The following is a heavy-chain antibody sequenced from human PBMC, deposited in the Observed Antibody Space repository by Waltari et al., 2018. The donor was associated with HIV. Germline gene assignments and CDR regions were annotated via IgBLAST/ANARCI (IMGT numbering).Heavy chain of an antibody. CDR3: ASPPVYDYLWGTNGDY. J-gene: IGHJ4*02. CDR2: IYYSWST. Sequence: QLQLQESGQGLVKHSETLSRTCTVSGDYISSSSYYWGWIRQHPGKGLEWIGSIYYSWSTYYNPSLKSRVTISVDTSKNQFSLKLSSVTAADTAVYYCASPPVYDYLWGTNGDYWGQGALVTVSS. CDR1: GDYISSSSYY. D-gene: IGHD3-16*01. V-gene: IGHV4-39*01.